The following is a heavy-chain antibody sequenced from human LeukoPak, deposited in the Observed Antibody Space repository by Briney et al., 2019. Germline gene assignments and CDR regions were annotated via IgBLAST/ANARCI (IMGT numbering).Heavy chain of an antibody. CDR2: INPNSGET. J-gene: IGHJ4*02. Sequence: ASVKVSCKASGYTFTNYDINWVRQATGQEPEWMGYINPNSGETGYSQKFQGRVTITRDTSISTAYMELRSLRSEDTAVYYCAKHARTTFDNGGQGPLVTVSS. CDR1: GYTFTNYD. CDR3: AKHARTTFDN. V-gene: IGHV1-8*03. D-gene: IGHD1-14*01.